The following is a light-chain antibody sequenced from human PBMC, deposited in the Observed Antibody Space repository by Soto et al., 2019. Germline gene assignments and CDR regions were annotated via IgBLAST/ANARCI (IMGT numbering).Light chain of an antibody. CDR1: QSVDSN. CDR2: GAS. V-gene: IGKV3-15*01. J-gene: IGKJ1*01. Sequence: EILMTQSPATLSVSPGERATLSCRASQSVDSNLAWYQQKPGQAPRLLIYGASTRATGISARFSGSGSGTEFTLTISSLQSEDFAVYYCQQRSNWPPTWTFGQGTKVDIK. CDR3: QQRSNWPPTWT.